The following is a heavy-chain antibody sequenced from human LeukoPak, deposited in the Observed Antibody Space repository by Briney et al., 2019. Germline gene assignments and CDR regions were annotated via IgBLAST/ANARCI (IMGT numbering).Heavy chain of an antibody. CDR2: IWYDGSQK. CDR1: GYALSVLG. D-gene: IGHD4-17*01. CDR3: ARLIGDSTGSLHY. V-gene: IGHV3-33*01. J-gene: IGHJ4*02. Sequence: GGSLRLSCVASGYALSVLGMHWVRQAPGKGLEWVALIWYDGSQKYYADSVQGRFPISRDNSKNTLYLQMDSLRVEDTAVYYCARLIGDSTGSLHYRGQGTLVTVSS.